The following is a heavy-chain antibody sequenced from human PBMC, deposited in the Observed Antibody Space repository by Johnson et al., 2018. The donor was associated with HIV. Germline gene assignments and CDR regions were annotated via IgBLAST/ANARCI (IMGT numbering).Heavy chain of an antibody. CDR3: ARDRGYWDAFDI. Sequence: QVQLVESGGGLVQPGGSLRLSCAASGFTVSSNYMSWVRQAPGKGLEWVAVISYDGSNKYYSESVKGRFTISRDNSKDTLYLQMNSLRAEDTAVYYCARDRGYWDAFDIWGQGTMVIVSS. CDR1: GFTVSSNY. CDR2: ISYDGSNK. D-gene: IGHD3-22*01. V-gene: IGHV3-30*03. J-gene: IGHJ3*02.